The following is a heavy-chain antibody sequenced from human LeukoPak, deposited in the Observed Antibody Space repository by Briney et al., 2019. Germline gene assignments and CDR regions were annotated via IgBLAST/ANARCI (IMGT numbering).Heavy chain of an antibody. CDR2: ISYDGSNT. CDR3: ARGSPSAGWFDYFDY. Sequence: GRSLRLSCAASGFTFSSYAMHWVRQAPGKGLEWVALISYDGSNTYYADSVKGRLTISRDNSKNTLYLQMNSLRPEDTAVYYCARGSPSAGWFDYFDYWGQGSLVTVSS. J-gene: IGHJ4*02. V-gene: IGHV3-30-3*01. CDR1: GFTFSSYA. D-gene: IGHD3-10*01.